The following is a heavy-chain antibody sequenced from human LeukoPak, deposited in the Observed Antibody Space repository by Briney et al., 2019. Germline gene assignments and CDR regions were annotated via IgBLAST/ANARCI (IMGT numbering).Heavy chain of an antibody. CDR2: INPSGGST. J-gene: IGHJ6*03. CDR3: ARSFYYGSGSYRYYYYMDV. D-gene: IGHD3-10*01. CDR1: GYTFTSYY. V-gene: IGHV1-46*01. Sequence: EASVKVSCKASGYTFTSYYMHWVRQAPGQGLEWMGIINPSGGSTSYAQKFQGRVTMTRDTSTSTVYMELSSLRSEDTAVYYCARSFYYGSGSYRYYYYMDVWGKGTTVTISS.